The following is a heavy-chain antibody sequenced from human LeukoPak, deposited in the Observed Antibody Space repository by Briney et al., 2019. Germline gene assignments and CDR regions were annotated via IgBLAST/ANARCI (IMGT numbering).Heavy chain of an antibody. Sequence: SETLSLTCTVSGGSISSYYWSWIRQPAGKGLEWIGRIYTSGSTNYNPSLKSRVTMSVDTSKNQFSLKLSSVTAADTAVYYCARDLRDYYGSGSYQTYGYYYYMDVWGKGTTVTVSS. J-gene: IGHJ6*03. CDR2: IYTSGST. CDR3: ARDLRDYYGSGSYQTYGYYYYMDV. D-gene: IGHD3-10*01. CDR1: GGSISSYY. V-gene: IGHV4-4*07.